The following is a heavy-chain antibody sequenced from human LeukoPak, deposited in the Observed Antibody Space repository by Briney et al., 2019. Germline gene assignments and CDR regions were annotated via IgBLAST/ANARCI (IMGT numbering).Heavy chain of an antibody. D-gene: IGHD5-12*01. J-gene: IGHJ4*02. CDR3: AKGLFSAYDKYLDS. CDR2: ISDTGRDI. V-gene: IGHV3-21*04. Sequence: GGSLRLSCAGSGSAFESFTMTWVRQAPGKGLEWVSLISDTGRDINYADSVRGRFTISRDNTKNSLFLQMDSLRVEDTAIYYCAKGLFSAYDKYLDSWGQGTLVTVSS. CDR1: GSAFESFT.